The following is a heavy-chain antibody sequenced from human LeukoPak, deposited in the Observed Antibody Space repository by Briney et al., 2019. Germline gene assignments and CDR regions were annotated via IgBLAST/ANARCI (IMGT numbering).Heavy chain of an antibody. V-gene: IGHV1-3*01. CDR2: INAGNGNT. CDR1: GYTLTSYA. J-gene: IGHJ4*02. Sequence: GASVKVSCKASGYTLTSYAMHWVRQAPGQRLEWMGWINAGNGNTKYSQKFQGRVTITRDTSASTAYMELSSLRSEDTAVYYCARSTTVTTNFDYWGQRTLVTVSS. D-gene: IGHD4-17*01. CDR3: ARSTTVTTNFDY.